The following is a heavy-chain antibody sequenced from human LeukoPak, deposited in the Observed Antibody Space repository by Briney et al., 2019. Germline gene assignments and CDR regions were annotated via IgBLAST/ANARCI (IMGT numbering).Heavy chain of an antibody. D-gene: IGHD2-2*02. V-gene: IGHV5-51*01. CDR3: ARIVVPAAIHDAFDI. CDR1: GYSFTSYW. J-gene: IGHJ3*02. Sequence: GESLKISFKGSGYSFTSYWIGWVRQRPGKGLEWMGIIYPGDSDTRYSPSFQGQVTISADKSISTAYLQWSSLKASDTAMYYCARIVVPAAIHDAFDIWGQGTMVTVSS. CDR2: IYPGDSDT.